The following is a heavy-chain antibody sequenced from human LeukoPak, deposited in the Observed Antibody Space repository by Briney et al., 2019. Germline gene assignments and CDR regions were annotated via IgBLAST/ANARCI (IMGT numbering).Heavy chain of an antibody. D-gene: IGHD5-24*01. CDR2: IQYDGSNK. V-gene: IGHV3-30*02. Sequence: GGSLRLSCAASGFTFSSYAMHWVRQAPGKGLEWVAFIQYDGSNKYYGDSVKGRFTISRDNSKNALYLQMNSLRAEDTAVYYCAKLYDDYNWCIDYWGQGTLVTVSS. CDR1: GFTFSSYA. J-gene: IGHJ4*02. CDR3: AKLYDDYNWCIDY.